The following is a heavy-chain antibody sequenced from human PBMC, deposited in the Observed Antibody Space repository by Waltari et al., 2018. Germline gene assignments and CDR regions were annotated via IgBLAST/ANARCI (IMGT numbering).Heavy chain of an antibody. CDR3: ARGYFKRGTMVRGVKAHFDP. J-gene: IGHJ5*02. CDR1: GGSFSGYY. Sequence: QVQLQQWGAGLLKPSETLSLTCAVYGGSFSGYYWSWIRQPPGTGLEWIGEINHSGSTNYNPSLKSRVTISVDTSKNQFSLKLSSVTAADTAVYYCARGYFKRGTMVRGVKAHFDPWGQGTLVTVSS. CDR2: INHSGST. D-gene: IGHD3-10*01. V-gene: IGHV4-34*01.